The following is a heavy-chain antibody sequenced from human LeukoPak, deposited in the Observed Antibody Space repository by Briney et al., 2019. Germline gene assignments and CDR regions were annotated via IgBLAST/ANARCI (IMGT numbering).Heavy chain of an antibody. Sequence: PGGSLRLSCAASGFTFSSHGMHWVRQTPAKGLEWVAFIRYDGSNKYYADSVKGRFTISRDNSKNTLYLQMNSLRAEDTAVYYCARDGGGYSYDVDYWGQGTLVTVSS. CDR2: IRYDGSNK. D-gene: IGHD5-18*01. V-gene: IGHV3-30*02. CDR3: ARDGGGYSYDVDY. CDR1: GFTFSSHG. J-gene: IGHJ4*02.